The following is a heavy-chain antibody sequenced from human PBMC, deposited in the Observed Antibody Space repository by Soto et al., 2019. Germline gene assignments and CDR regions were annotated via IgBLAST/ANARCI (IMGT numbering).Heavy chain of an antibody. CDR1: GGSVSSYY. V-gene: IGHV4-59*02. D-gene: IGHD3-16*01. CDR3: ARTLVGYGMDV. J-gene: IGHJ6*02. Sequence: SETLSLSCAACGGSVSSYYWSWIRQPPGKGLEWIGYIYYSGSTNYNPSLKSRVTISVDTSKNQFSLKLSSVTAADTAVYYCARTLVGYGMDVWGQGTTVTVSS. CDR2: IYYSGST.